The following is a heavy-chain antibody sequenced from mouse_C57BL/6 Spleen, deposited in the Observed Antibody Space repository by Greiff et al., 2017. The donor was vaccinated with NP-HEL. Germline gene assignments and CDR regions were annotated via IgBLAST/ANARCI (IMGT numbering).Heavy chain of an antibody. D-gene: IGHD2-4*01. Sequence: DVKLVESGGGLVKPGGSLKLSCAASGFTFSSYAMSWVRQTPEKRLEWVATISDGGSYTYYPDNVKGRFTISRDNAKNNLYLQMSHLKSEDTAMYYCAREVYDYDYYAMDYWGQGTSVTVSS. CDR3: AREVYDYDYYAMDY. J-gene: IGHJ4*01. CDR1: GFTFSSYA. V-gene: IGHV5-4*01. CDR2: ISDGGSYT.